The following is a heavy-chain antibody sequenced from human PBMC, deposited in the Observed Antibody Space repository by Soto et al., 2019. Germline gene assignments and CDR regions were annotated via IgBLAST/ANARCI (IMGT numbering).Heavy chain of an antibody. J-gene: IGHJ4*02. CDR3: ARDQPPNISGYIDY. CDR1: GGSISSGGYC. Sequence: QVQLQESGPGLVKPSQTLSLTCTVSGGSISSGGYCWRWFRQPPGKGLEWIGYIYSSGSTYYNPSLKSRLTISVDTSKNHFSLKLTSVTAADTAVYYCARDQPPNISGYIDYWGQGTLVTVSS. D-gene: IGHD6-19*01. CDR2: IYSSGST. V-gene: IGHV4-31*03.